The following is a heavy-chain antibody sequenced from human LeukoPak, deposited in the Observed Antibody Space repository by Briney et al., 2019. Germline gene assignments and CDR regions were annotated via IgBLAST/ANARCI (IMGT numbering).Heavy chain of an antibody. CDR3: ASDSSGYYFFDY. CDR1: GGPISSSSYY. V-gene: IGHV4-39*02. CDR2: VYYTGST. Sequence: SETLSLTCTVSGGPISSSSYYWGWIRQPPGKGLEWIGSVYYTGSTYYNPSLKSRVTISVDTSKNQFSLTLTSVTATDTAVYYCASDSSGYYFFDYWGQGTLVTVSS. D-gene: IGHD3-22*01. J-gene: IGHJ4*02.